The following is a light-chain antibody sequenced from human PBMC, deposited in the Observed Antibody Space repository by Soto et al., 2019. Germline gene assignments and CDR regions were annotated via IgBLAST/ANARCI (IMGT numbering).Light chain of an antibody. Sequence: QSALTQPPSASGSLGQSVTISCIGSSSDAGGNKFVSWYQQHPDKAPKLIIYAGTRRPAGVPDRFSASQSGNTASLTVSGLQADDEADYFCSSNAGSDNVLFGGGTKLTVL. J-gene: IGLJ2*01. V-gene: IGLV2-8*01. CDR2: AGT. CDR3: SSNAGSDNVL. CDR1: SSDAGGNKF.